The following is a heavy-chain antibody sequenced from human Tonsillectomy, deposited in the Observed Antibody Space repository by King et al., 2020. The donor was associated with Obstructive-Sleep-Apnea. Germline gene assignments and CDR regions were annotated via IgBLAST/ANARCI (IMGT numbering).Heavy chain of an antibody. D-gene: IGHD6-19*01. Sequence: VQLVESGGGVVQPGRSLRLSCAASGFTFSSYGMHWVRQAPGKGLEWVAVIWCDGSNKYYADSVKGRFTISRDNSKNTLYLQMNSLRAEDTAVYYCAKDRYSSGWYNGMDVWGQGTTVTVSS. CDR2: IWCDGSNK. CDR3: AKDRYSSGWYNGMDV. J-gene: IGHJ6*02. V-gene: IGHV3-33*06. CDR1: GFTFSSYG.